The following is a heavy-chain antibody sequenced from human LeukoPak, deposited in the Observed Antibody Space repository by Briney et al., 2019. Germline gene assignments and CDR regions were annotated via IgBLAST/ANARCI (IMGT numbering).Heavy chain of an antibody. CDR1: GGSISSSSYY. D-gene: IGHD6-19*01. CDR2: IYYSGST. J-gene: IGHJ4*02. V-gene: IGHV4-39*01. CDR3: ARAGTSIAVAGIFDY. Sequence: SETLSLTCSVSGGSISSSSYYWGWIRQPPGKGLEWIGSIYYSGSTYYNPSLKSRVTISVDTSKNQFSLKLSSVTAADTAVYYCARAGTSIAVAGIFDYWGQGTLVTVSS.